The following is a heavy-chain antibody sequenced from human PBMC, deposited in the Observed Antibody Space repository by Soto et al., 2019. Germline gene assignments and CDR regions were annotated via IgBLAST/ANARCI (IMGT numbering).Heavy chain of an antibody. Sequence: EVQLLESGGGLVQPGGSLRLACAASGLTFSRYTMGWVRQAPGKGLEWVSAIIASGVITYYADSAKGRFTISRDNSNNPVYLQMNSLRAEDTAVYYCAKDLRGPEAGTWYFDLWGRGTLVTVSS. CDR3: AKDLRGPEAGTWYFDL. V-gene: IGHV3-23*01. CDR2: IIASGVIT. J-gene: IGHJ2*01. D-gene: IGHD6-13*01. CDR1: GLTFSRYT.